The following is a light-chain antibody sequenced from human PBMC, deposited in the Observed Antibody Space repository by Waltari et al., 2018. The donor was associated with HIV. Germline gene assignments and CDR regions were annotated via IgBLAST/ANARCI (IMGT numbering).Light chain of an antibody. J-gene: IGLJ1*01. CDR1: SSDVGGYNY. Sequence: QSALTQPASVSGSPGQSITISCTGTSSDVGGYNYVSWYQQHPGKVPKLMIYDVSNRPAVVSNRFSGSESGNTASLTISGLQAEDEADYYCSSYTSSSTNVFGTGTKVTVL. CDR3: SSYTSSSTNV. V-gene: IGLV2-14*03. CDR2: DVS.